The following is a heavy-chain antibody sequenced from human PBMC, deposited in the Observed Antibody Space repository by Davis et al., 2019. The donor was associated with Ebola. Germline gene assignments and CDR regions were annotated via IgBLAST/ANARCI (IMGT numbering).Heavy chain of an antibody. CDR3: AKGPPGYYDILTGLEY. Sequence: GESLKISCAASGFTFSSYAMSWVRQAPGKGLEWVSAISGSGGSTYYADSVKGRFTISRDNSKNTLYLQMNSLRAEDTAVYYCAKGPPGYYDILTGLEYWGQGTLVTVSS. CDR1: GFTFSSYA. CDR2: ISGSGGST. V-gene: IGHV3-23*01. D-gene: IGHD3-9*01. J-gene: IGHJ4*02.